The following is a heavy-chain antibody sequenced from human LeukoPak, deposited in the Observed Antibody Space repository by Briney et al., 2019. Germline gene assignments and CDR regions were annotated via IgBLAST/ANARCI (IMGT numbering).Heavy chain of an antibody. CDR2: IFYSGST. CDR3: AREGDKYANWFDT. J-gene: IGHJ5*02. CDR1: GDSIFSYY. V-gene: IGHV4-59*01. Sequence: PSETLSLTCTVSGDSIFSYYWSWIRQPPGKGLEWIGYIFYSGSTNYNPSLKSRATISLDTSKNQFSLNLSSVTAADTAVYYCAREGDKYANWFDTWGQGTLVTVSS. D-gene: IGHD2-8*01.